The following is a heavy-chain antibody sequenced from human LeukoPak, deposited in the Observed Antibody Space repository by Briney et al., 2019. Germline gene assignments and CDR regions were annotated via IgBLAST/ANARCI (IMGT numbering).Heavy chain of an antibody. CDR3: ARVQVAEYFDY. V-gene: IGHV4-59*01. CDR1: GGSISSYY. J-gene: IGHJ4*02. Sequence: SETLSLTCTVSGGSISSYYWSWIRQPPGRGLEWIGYIYYSGSTNYNPSLKSRVTISVDTSKNQFSLKLSSVTAADTAVYYCARVQVAEYFDYWGQGTLVTVSS. CDR2: IYYSGST. D-gene: IGHD6-19*01.